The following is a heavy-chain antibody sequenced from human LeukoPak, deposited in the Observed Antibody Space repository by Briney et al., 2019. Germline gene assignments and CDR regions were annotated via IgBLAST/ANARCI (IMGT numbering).Heavy chain of an antibody. CDR1: GGSISSYY. CDR2: IYASGNT. Sequence: MASETLSLTCTVSGGSISSYYWSWIRQPPGKGLEWIGYIYASGNTSYNPSLKSRVTLSVDTSKDQFSLKLSSVTAADTAEYYCARHGSIRSPLGPWGQGTLVTVSS. J-gene: IGHJ5*02. D-gene: IGHD3-10*01. CDR3: ARHGSIRSPLGP. V-gene: IGHV4-4*09.